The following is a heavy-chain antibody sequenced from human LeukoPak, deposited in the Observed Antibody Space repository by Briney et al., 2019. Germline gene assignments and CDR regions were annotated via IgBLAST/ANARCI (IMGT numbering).Heavy chain of an antibody. J-gene: IGHJ4*02. D-gene: IGHD1-26*01. Sequence: GGSLRLSCAASGFTFSSYAMHWVRQAPGKGLERVAVISYDGSNKYYADSVKGRFTISRDNSKNTLYLQMNSLRAEDTAVYYCARDGVGATPLDYWGQGTLVTVSS. CDR3: ARDGVGATPLDY. CDR2: ISYDGSNK. V-gene: IGHV3-30*04. CDR1: GFTFSSYA.